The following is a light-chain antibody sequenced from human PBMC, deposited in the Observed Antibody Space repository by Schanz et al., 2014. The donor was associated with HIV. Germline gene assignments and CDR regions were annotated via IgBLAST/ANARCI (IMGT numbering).Light chain of an antibody. Sequence: QSVLTQPASVSGSPGQSIAISCTGTSSDVGGYNYVSWYQQHPGKAPKLMVYDVNYRPSGVSSRFSGSKSGNTASLTISGLQAEDEADYYCCSYTTTSTYVFGAGTKLTVL. CDR3: CSYTTTSTYV. CDR2: DVN. CDR1: SSDVGGYNY. J-gene: IGLJ1*01. V-gene: IGLV2-14*03.